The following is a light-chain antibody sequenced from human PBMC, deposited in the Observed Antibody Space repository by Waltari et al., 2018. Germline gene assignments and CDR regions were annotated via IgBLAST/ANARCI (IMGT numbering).Light chain of an antibody. J-gene: IGLJ3*02. CDR3: QALGSNRWV. CDR1: SFGSKY. CDR2: QDI. V-gene: IGLV3-1*01. Sequence: SSELTQPPSVSVSPGQTASTTCPGASFGSKYASWYQHKPGQSPLLVIYQDIYRPSGIPERVSGSKSGNTATLASSGTQAMDDADYYCQALGSNRWVFGGGTKLTVL.